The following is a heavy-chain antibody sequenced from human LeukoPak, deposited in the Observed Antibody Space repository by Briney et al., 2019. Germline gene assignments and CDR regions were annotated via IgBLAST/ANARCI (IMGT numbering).Heavy chain of an antibody. V-gene: IGHV3-48*03. J-gene: IGHJ4*02. Sequence: GGSLRLSCAASGFTFTSYEMNWVRQAPGKGLEWVSYISTSGSTIYYADSVKGRFTISRDNAKNSLYLQMNSLRAEDTAVYYCARGLAAARLFYWGQGTLVTVSS. CDR2: ISTSGSTI. CDR1: GFTFTSYE. D-gene: IGHD6-6*01. CDR3: ARGLAAARLFY.